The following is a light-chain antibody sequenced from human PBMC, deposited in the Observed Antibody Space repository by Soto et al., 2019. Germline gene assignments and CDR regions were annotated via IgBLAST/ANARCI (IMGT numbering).Light chain of an antibody. CDR2: EVS. CDR3: SSYAGSNNFGV. CDR1: SSDIGGYNY. V-gene: IGLV2-8*01. Sequence: QSALTQPPSASESPGQSVTISCTGTSSDIGGYNYVSWYQQHPGNAPKLIVYEVSKRPSGVPDRFSGSKSGNTASLTVSGLQAEDEADYYCSSYAGSNNFGVFGTGTKVTVL. J-gene: IGLJ1*01.